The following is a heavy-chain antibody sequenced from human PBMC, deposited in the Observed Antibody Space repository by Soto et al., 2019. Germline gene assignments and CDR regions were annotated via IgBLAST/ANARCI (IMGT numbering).Heavy chain of an antibody. D-gene: IGHD4-17*01. V-gene: IGHV3-23*01. Sequence: PGGSLRLSCAASGFTFSSYSMNWVRQAPGKGLEWVSAISGSGGSTYYADSVKGRFTISRDNSKNTLYLQMNSLRAEDTAVYYCAKSLTVTTEIDYWGQGTLVTVSS. J-gene: IGHJ4*02. CDR1: GFTFSSYS. CDR2: ISGSGGST. CDR3: AKSLTVTTEIDY.